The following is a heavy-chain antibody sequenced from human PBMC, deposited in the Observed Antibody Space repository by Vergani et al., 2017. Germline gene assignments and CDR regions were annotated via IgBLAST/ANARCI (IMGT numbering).Heavy chain of an antibody. CDR2: IYNSGNG. CDR1: GDSIISRSYY. J-gene: IGHJ5*02. Sequence: QMQLQESGPGLVKASETLSLTCTVSGDSIISRSYYWGWIRQPPGKGLEWIGSIYNSGNGDSSSSLKSRVTISVDTSKNQFSLKLSSVTAADTVVYFCARHSTVEWLVKLGWIDPWGQGILVTVSS. V-gene: IGHV4-39*01. D-gene: IGHD6-19*01. CDR3: ARHSTVEWLVKLGWIDP.